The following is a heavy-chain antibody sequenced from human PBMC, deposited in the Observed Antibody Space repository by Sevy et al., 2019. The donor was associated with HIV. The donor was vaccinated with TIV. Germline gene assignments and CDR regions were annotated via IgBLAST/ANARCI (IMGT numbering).Heavy chain of an antibody. CDR3: ARDWLPADLYGMDV. Sequence: VGSLRLSCAASGFTFSSYNMNWVRQAPGKGLEWVSSITASANYIYYADSVKGRFTISRDNAKKSLYLQMNSLRAEDTAVYYCARDWLPADLYGMDVWGQGTTVTVSS. CDR1: GFTFSSYN. J-gene: IGHJ6*02. CDR2: ITASANYI. V-gene: IGHV3-21*01. D-gene: IGHD2-2*01.